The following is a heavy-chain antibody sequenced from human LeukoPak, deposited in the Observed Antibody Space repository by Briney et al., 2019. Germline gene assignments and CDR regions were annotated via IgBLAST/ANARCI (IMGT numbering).Heavy chain of an antibody. CDR3: ARLRGDYDFWSGYFRQPFDY. CDR1: GGYLSGYY. D-gene: IGHD3-3*01. Sequence: PSETLSLTCAVYGGYLSGYYWSWIRQPPGKGLEWIGEINHSGSTNYNPSLKSRVTISVDTSKNQFSLKLSSVTAADTAVYYCARLRGDYDFWSGYFRQPFDYWGQGTLVTVSS. CDR2: INHSGST. J-gene: IGHJ4*02. V-gene: IGHV4-34*01.